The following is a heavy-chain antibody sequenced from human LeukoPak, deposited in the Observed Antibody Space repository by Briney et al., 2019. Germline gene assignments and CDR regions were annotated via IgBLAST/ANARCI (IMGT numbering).Heavy chain of an antibody. CDR1: GFTFDDYA. D-gene: IGHD3-3*01. CDR3: AKVPPHYDFWSGYPFWFDP. CDR2: ISGSGGST. Sequence: GGSLRLSCAASGFTFDDYAMHWVRQAPGKGLEWVSAISGSGGSTYYADSVKGRFTISRDNSKNTLYLQMNSLRAEDTAVYYCAKVPPHYDFWSGYPFWFDPWGQGTLVTVSS. V-gene: IGHV3-23*01. J-gene: IGHJ5*02.